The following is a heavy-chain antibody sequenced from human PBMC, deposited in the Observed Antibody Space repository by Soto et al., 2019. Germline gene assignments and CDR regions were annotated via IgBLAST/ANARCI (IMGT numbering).Heavy chain of an antibody. D-gene: IGHD3-3*01. V-gene: IGHV3-15*07. Sequence: EVQLVESGGGLVKPGGSLRLSCAASGFTFSNAWMNWVRQAPGKGLEWVGRIKSKTDGGTTDYAAPVKGRFTISRDDSKNTLYLQMNSLKTEDTAVYYCTTRRFLEDILQFDYWGQGTLVTVSS. J-gene: IGHJ4*02. CDR3: TTRRFLEDILQFDY. CDR2: IKSKTDGGTT. CDR1: GFTFSNAW.